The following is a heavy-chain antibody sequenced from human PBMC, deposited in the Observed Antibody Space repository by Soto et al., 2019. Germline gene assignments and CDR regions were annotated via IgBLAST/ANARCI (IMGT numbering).Heavy chain of an antibody. J-gene: IGHJ4*02. D-gene: IGHD3-22*01. CDR3: ARDLLPFYYYSSGYSPLGY. CDR1: GVSISSYY. CDR2: IYYSGST. V-gene: IGHV4-59*01. Sequence: SETLSLTCTVSGVSISSYYWSWIRQPPGKGLEWIGYIYYSGSTNYNPSLKSRVTISVDTSKNQFSLKLTSVTAADTAVYYCARDLLPFYYYSSGYSPLGYWGQGTLVTVSS.